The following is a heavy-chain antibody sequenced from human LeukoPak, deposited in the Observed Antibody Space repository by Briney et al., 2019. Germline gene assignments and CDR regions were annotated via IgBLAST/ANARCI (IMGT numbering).Heavy chain of an antibody. CDR2: IHPDGSIT. Sequence: QPGGSLRLSCAASGFTISNYWMHWVRQAPGTGLVWVSRIHPDGSITTYADSVKGRFTISRDNAKNTLYLQMNSLRAEDTAVYYCARGRPHGNDYWGQGTLVTVSS. CDR1: GFTISNYW. J-gene: IGHJ4*02. D-gene: IGHD4-23*01. CDR3: ARGRPHGNDY. V-gene: IGHV3-74*03.